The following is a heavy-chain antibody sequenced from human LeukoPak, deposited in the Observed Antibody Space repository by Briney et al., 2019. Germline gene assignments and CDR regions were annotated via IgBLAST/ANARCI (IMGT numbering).Heavy chain of an antibody. D-gene: IGHD6-13*01. V-gene: IGHV3-48*03. J-gene: IGHJ4*02. CDR2: ISSSGSTI. Sequence: GGSLRLSCAASGFTFSSYEMNWVRQAPGKGLEWVSYISSSGSTIYYADSVKGRFTISRDNAKNSLYLQMNSLRAEDTAVYYCARHSSSWYGEGQGISFDYWGQGTLVTVSS. CDR3: ARHSSSWYGEGQGISFDY. CDR1: GFTFSSYE.